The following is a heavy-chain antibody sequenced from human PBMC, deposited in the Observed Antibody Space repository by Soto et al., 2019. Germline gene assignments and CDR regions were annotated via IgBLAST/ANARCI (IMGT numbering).Heavy chain of an antibody. CDR3: ARGGVSTRPFDY. V-gene: IGHV5-51*01. J-gene: IGHJ4*02. CDR1: GYNFAGYW. CDR2: IYPSDSDT. D-gene: IGHD3-3*01. Sequence: GESLKLSCKGSGYNFAGYWIAWVRQMPGKGLELMGIIYPSDSDTRYRPSFQGQVTISADKSISSAYLQWSSLRASDTAMYYCARGGVSTRPFDYWGQGTPVTVSS.